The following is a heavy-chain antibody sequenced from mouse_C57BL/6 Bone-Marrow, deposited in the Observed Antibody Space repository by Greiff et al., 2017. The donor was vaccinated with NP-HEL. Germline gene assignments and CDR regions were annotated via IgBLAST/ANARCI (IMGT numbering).Heavy chain of an antibody. CDR1: GYTFTSYW. D-gene: IGHD3-2*02. J-gene: IGHJ4*01. Sequence: QVQLQQPGAELVKPGASVKLSCKASGYTFTSYWMQWVKQRPGQGLEWIGEIAPSDSYTNYNQKFKGKATLTVDTSSSTAYMQLSSLTSEDSAVYYCAIEEQATAMDYWGQGTSVTVSS. V-gene: IGHV1-50*01. CDR3: AIEEQATAMDY. CDR2: IAPSDSYT.